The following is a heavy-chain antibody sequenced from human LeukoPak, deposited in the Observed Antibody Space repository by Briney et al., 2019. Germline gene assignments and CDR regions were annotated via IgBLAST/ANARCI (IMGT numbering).Heavy chain of an antibody. J-gene: IGHJ4*02. V-gene: IGHV1-8*03. Sequence: GASVKVSCKASGYTFTSYDINWVRQATGQGLEWMGWMNPNSGNTGYAQKFQGRVTITRNTSISTAYMELSSLRSEDTAVYYCARGSTLWFGELFGYWGQGTLVTVSS. D-gene: IGHD3-10*01. CDR2: MNPNSGNT. CDR3: ARGSTLWFGELFGY. CDR1: GYTFTSYD.